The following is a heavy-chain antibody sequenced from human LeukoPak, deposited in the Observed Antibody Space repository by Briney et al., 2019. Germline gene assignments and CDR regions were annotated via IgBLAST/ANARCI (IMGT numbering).Heavy chain of an antibody. V-gene: IGHV4-4*09. D-gene: IGHD6-6*01. J-gene: IGHJ4*02. CDR3: ARLTHLSTSPDRYYLDY. CDR1: GDSISNYY. CDR2: IYNSGGT. Sequence: SETLSLTCTVSGDSISNYYWNWIRQPPGKGLEWIGYIYNSGGTNYIPSLKGRVTISIDTSKNQFSLKLSSVTAADSAVYYCARLTHLSTSPDRYYLDYWGQGTLVTVSS.